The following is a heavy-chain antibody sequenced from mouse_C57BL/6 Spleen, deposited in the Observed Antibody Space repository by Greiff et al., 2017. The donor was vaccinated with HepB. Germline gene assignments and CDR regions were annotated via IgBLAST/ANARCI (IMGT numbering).Heavy chain of an antibody. J-gene: IGHJ3*01. V-gene: IGHV5-4*01. CDR3: AREGGFAY. CDR2: ISDGGSYT. CDR1: GFTFSSYA. Sequence: EVKLVESGGGLVKPGGSLKLSCAASGFTFSSYAMSWVRPTPEKRLEWVATISDGGSYTYYPDNVKGRFTISRDNAKNNLYLQMSHLKSEDTAMYYCAREGGFAYWGQGTLVTVSA.